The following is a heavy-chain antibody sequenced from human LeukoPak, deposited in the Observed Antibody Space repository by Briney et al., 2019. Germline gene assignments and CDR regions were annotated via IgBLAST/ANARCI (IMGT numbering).Heavy chain of an antibody. CDR2: IIPIFGTA. V-gene: IGHV1-69*06. CDR1: GGTFSSYA. D-gene: IGHD5-24*01. Sequence: ASVNVSCKASGGTFSSYAISWVRQAPGQRLEWMGRIIPIFGTANYARKFQGRVTITADKSTSTAYMVLSSLRSEDTAVYYCARDLPDGPFGYWGQGTLVTVSS. J-gene: IGHJ4*02. CDR3: ARDLPDGPFGY.